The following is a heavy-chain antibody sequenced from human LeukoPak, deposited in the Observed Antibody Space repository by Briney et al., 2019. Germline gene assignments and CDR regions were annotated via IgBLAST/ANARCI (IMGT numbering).Heavy chain of an antibody. J-gene: IGHJ4*02. Sequence: GASVKVSCKASGYTFTSYYTHWVRQAPGQGLEWMGIIKPSGGSTLYAQKFQGRVTVTSDMSTSTVYVELSSLRSEDTAVYYCAREVPENFNFDYWGQGPLVTVSS. CDR3: AREVPENFNFDY. D-gene: IGHD2/OR15-2a*01. CDR1: GYTFTSYY. V-gene: IGHV1-46*01. CDR2: IKPSGGST.